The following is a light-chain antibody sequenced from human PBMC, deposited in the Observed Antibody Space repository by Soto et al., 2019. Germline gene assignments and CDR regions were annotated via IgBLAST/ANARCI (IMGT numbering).Light chain of an antibody. V-gene: IGKV2D-29*01. CDR1: QSLRHSDGKTY. CDR2: EVS. CDR3: MQTIQLPIT. J-gene: IGKJ4*01. Sequence: DIVMTQTPLSLSVTPGQPASISSKSRQSLRHSDGKTYLSRFLQKPGQPRQILIYEVSNRFSGVQERFGGSGSGTDFTLKIRRVETKDVEVYYCMQTIQLPITFGGGTK.